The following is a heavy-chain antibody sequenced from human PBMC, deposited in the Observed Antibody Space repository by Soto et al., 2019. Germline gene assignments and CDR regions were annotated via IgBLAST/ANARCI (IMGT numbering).Heavy chain of an antibody. CDR2: IKQDGSEK. Sequence: GGSLRLSCAASGFTFSSYWMSWVRQAPGKGLEWVANIKQDGSEKYYWESRKGRFTISRDNAKNSLYQQMNSLRAEDTAVYYCARVSLGGSDIVVVVALTDAFDIWGQGTMVTVSS. D-gene: IGHD2-15*01. J-gene: IGHJ3*02. CDR1: GFTFSSYW. V-gene: IGHV3-7*01. CDR3: ARVSLGGSDIVVVVALTDAFDI.